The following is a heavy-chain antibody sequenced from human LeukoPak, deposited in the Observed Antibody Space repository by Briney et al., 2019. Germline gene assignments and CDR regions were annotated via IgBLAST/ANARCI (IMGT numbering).Heavy chain of an antibody. CDR2: ISGSGDNI. V-gene: IGHV3-23*01. Sequence: GGSLRLSCEASGFTFSNYAMNWVRQAPGKGLEWVSVISGSGDNIIYADSLKGRFTISRDNSKSILYLQMNSLRAEDTAVYYCEKGWFGTVGDYWGQGTLATVSS. CDR1: GFTFSNYA. J-gene: IGHJ4*02. D-gene: IGHD3-10*01. CDR3: EKGWFGTVGDY.